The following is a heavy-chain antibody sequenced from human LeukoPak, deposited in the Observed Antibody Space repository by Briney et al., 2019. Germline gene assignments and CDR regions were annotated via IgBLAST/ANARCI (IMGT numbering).Heavy chain of an antibody. J-gene: IGHJ4*02. V-gene: IGHV3-21*01. D-gene: IGHD5-24*01. CDR1: GFDFSNYD. Sequence: SGGSLRLSCAASGFDFSNYDMTWVRQAPGKGLEYVSSISRGGNYIYSADSVRGRFSISRINAENSLFLQMNSLRGEDTAVYYCARIGPGTDVYNSFDYWGQGTLVAVSS. CDR2: ISRGGNYI. CDR3: ARIGPGTDVYNSFDY.